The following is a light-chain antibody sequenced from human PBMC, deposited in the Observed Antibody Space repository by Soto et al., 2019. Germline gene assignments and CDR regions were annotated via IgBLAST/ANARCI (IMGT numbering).Light chain of an antibody. CDR3: HSHTNSNSYV. CDR1: SSDVGGSNY. CDR2: DVS. Sequence: QSALTQPASVSGSPGQSITISCTGTSSDVGGSNYVSWYQQHPGKAPKLMIFDVSSRPSGVSNRFSGSRSGNTASLTISGLQADDEADYYCHSHTNSNSYVFGTGTKVTVL. V-gene: IGLV2-14*03. J-gene: IGLJ1*01.